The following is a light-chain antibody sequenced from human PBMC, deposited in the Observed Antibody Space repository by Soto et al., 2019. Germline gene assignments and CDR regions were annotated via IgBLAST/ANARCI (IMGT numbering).Light chain of an antibody. V-gene: IGKV3-15*01. CDR3: QQYNNWPLT. CDR2: GIS. J-gene: IGKJ4*01. CDR1: QSLTSY. Sequence: IVWTQSPGTLSLSPRERATLSCRASQSLTSYLAWYQQKPDQATRLLIYGISTRATDIPARFSGSGSGTEFTLTISSLQSEDFAVYYCQQYNNWPLTFGGGTKVDIK.